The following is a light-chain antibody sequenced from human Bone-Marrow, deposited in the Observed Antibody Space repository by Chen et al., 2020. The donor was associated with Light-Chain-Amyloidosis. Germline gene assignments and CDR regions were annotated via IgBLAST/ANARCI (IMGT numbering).Light chain of an antibody. J-gene: IGLJ3*02. CDR2: DDN. CDR1: NIGSTS. CDR3: QVWDRSSDRPV. V-gene: IGLV3-21*02. Sequence: SYVLTQPSSVSVAPGQTATIAYGGNNIGSTSVHWYQQTPGQSPLLVVYDDNDRPSGIPKRLTGSHSGNPATLTIRRVEAGDEADYYCQVWDRSSDRPVFGGGTKLTVL.